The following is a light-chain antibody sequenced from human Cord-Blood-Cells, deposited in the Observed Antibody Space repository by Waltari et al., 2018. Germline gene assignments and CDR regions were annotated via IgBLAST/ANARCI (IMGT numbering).Light chain of an antibody. CDR1: SSDVGDYNY. CDR2: DVS. V-gene: IGLV2-14*01. CDR3: SSYTSSSTLEV. Sequence: QSALTPPASVSGSPGQSITIPCTGTSSDVGDYNYVSWYQQHPGKAPKLMIYDVSNRPSGVSNRFSGSKSGNTASLTISGLQAEDEADYYCSSYTSSSTLEVFGGGTKLTVL. J-gene: IGLJ2*01.